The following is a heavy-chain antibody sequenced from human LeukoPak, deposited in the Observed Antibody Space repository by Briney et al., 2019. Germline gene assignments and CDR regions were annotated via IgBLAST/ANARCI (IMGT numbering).Heavy chain of an antibody. CDR3: AKGSFTMVQGVPSEYFQH. V-gene: IGHV3-21*01. J-gene: IGHJ1*01. CDR1: GFTFSSYS. CDR2: ISSSSSYI. D-gene: IGHD3-10*01. Sequence: GGSLRLSCAASGFTFSSYSMNWVRQAPGKGLEWVSSISSSSSYIYYADSVKGRFTISRDNAKNSLYLQMNSLRAEDTAVYYCAKGSFTMVQGVPSEYFQHWGQGSLVIVSS.